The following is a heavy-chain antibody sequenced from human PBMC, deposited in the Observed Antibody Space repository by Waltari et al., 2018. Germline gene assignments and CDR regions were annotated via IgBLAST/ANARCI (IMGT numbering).Heavy chain of an antibody. J-gene: IGHJ6*02. CDR1: GFPFINHA. D-gene: IGHD3-3*01. CDR3: VNDFWSDHSMGV. CDR2: ISQNGDGT. V-gene: IGHV3-64D*06. Sequence: EVQVVESGGGLVQPGGSLGLSCSASGFPFINHAMHWARQVPGKGLEYVSGISQNGDGTHYADSVKGRFTISRDNSKNTLYLQMSSLRTEDTAVYYCVNDFWSDHSMGVWGQGTTVTVSS.